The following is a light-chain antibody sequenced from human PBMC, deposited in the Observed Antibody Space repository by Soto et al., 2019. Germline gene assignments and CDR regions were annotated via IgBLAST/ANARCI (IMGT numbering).Light chain of an antibody. Sequence: QSVLTQPASVSGSPGQSVTISCTGTSSDVGAYKYVSWYQKHPGKAPKLMIYGVSNRPSGVSNRFSGSKSGNTAFPTISVLQPEDEADYYCSSFTGPTTLDVFGTGTKVTVL. CDR2: GVS. CDR1: SSDVGAYKY. V-gene: IGLV2-14*03. CDR3: SSFTGPTTLDV. J-gene: IGLJ1*01.